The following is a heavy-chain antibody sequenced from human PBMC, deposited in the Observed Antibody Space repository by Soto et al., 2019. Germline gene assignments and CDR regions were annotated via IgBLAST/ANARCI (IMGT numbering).Heavy chain of an antibody. CDR2: ISAYNGNT. Sequence: QVQLVQSGAEVKKPGASVKVSCKASGYTFSSYGINWVRQAPGQGLEWMGWISAYNGNTNYAQNLQGRVTMTTDTATSTAYTELRNLRSDDTAVYYCATAAVAATHSFDYWGQGTQVTVSS. CDR1: GYTFSSYG. V-gene: IGHV1-18*01. J-gene: IGHJ4*02. CDR3: ATAAVAATHSFDY. D-gene: IGHD6-19*01.